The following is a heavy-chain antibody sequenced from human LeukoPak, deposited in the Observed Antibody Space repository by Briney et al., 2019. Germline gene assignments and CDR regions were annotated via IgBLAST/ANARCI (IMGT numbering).Heavy chain of an antibody. D-gene: IGHD2-2*01. CDR1: GFTFSSYA. J-gene: IGHJ4*02. Sequence: PGGSLRLSCAASGFTFSSYAMSWVRQAPGKGLEWVSAISGSGGSTYYADSVKGRFTISRDNSKNTLYLQMNSLRAEDTAVYYCAKETVIVVVPAAISPDYWGQGTLVIVSS. CDR3: AKETVIVVVPAAISPDY. CDR2: ISGSGGST. V-gene: IGHV3-23*01.